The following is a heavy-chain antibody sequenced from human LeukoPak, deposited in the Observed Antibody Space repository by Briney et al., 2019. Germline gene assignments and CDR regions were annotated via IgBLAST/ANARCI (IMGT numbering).Heavy chain of an antibody. V-gene: IGHV4-34*01. Sequence: PSETLSVTCAVYGGSFSGDYWSWIRQPPGKGLEWIGEINHSGSTNYNPSLQSRVTISVDRSKNQFSLKLSSVTAADTAVYYCARGGWEHLLDYWGQGTLVTVSS. CDR2: INHSGST. J-gene: IGHJ4*02. D-gene: IGHD4-23*01. CDR3: ARGGWEHLLDY. CDR1: GGSFSGDY.